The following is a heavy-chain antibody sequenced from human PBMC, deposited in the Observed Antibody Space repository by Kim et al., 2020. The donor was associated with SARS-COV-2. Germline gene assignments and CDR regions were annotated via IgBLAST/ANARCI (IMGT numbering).Heavy chain of an antibody. CDR1: GFTFSSYG. CDR3: AKELVVHTAMVKDYYYGMDV. D-gene: IGHD5-18*01. J-gene: IGHJ6*02. Sequence: GGSLRLSCAASGFTFSSYGMHWVRQAPGKGLEWVAGISYDGSNKYYADSVKGRFTISRDNSKNTLYLQMNSLRAEDTAAYYCAKELVVHTAMVKDYYYGMDVWGQGTTVTVSS. CDR2: ISYDGSNK. V-gene: IGHV3-30*18.